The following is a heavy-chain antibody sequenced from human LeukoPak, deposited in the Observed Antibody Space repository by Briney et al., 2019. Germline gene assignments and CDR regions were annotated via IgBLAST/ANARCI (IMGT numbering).Heavy chain of an antibody. D-gene: IGHD3-10*01. V-gene: IGHV1-2*06. Sequence: RASVKVSCKASGYTFTGYYMHWVRQAPGQGLEWMGRTNPNSDGTNYAQKFQGRVTMTRDTSISTAYMELSGLRSDDTAMYYCARDRGGGGNHFDYWGQGTLVTVSS. CDR1: GYTFTGYY. CDR3: ARDRGGGGNHFDY. J-gene: IGHJ4*02. CDR2: TNPNSDGT.